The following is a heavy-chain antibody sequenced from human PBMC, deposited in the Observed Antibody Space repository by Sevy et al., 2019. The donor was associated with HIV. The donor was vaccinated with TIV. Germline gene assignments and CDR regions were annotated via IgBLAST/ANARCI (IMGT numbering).Heavy chain of an antibody. Sequence: ASVKVSCKASGYTFTRYDINWVRQATGQGLEWMGWMNPNSGNTGYAQKFQGRVTITRNTSISTAYMELSSLRSEDTAVYYCARAVVYCSGGSCSYYFDYWGQGTLVTVSS. J-gene: IGHJ4*02. CDR1: GYTFTRYD. CDR2: MNPNSGNT. V-gene: IGHV1-8*03. CDR3: ARAVVYCSGGSCSYYFDY. D-gene: IGHD2-15*01.